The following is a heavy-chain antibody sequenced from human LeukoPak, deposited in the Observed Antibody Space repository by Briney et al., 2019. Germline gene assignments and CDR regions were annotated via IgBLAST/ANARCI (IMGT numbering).Heavy chain of an antibody. Sequence: PGGSLRLSCAASGFTFSSYAMSWVRQAPGKRLEWVSTISGSGTSTYYADSVKGRFTISRDISKNTLYLLVDSLRADDTAVYYCAKDWWDEWGQGTLVTVSS. CDR2: ISGSGTST. D-gene: IGHD1-26*01. V-gene: IGHV3-23*01. J-gene: IGHJ4*02. CDR1: GFTFSSYA. CDR3: AKDWWDE.